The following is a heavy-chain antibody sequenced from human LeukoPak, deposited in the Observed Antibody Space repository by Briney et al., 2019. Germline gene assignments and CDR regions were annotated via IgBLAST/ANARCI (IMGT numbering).Heavy chain of an antibody. CDR3: AKDFEWGI. V-gene: IGHV4-34*01. CDR2: INHSGST. J-gene: IGHJ3*02. D-gene: IGHD3-3*01. CDR1: GGSFSGYY. Sequence: SETLSLTCAVYGGSFSGYYWSWIRQPPGKGLEWIGEINHSGSTNYNPSLKSRVTISVDTSKNQFSLKLSSVTAADTAVYYCAKDFEWGIWGQGTMVTVSS.